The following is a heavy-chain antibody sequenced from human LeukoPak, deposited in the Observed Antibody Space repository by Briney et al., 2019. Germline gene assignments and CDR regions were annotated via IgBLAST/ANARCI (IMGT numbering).Heavy chain of an antibody. CDR2: ISYDGSNK. Sequence: GGSLRLSCAASGFTFSSYAMHWVRQAPGKGLEWVAVISYDGSNKYYADSVKGRFTISRDNSKNTLYLQMNSLRAEDTALYYCARSRYSGSYPRNFDYWGQGTLVTVSS. J-gene: IGHJ4*02. D-gene: IGHD1-26*01. CDR1: GFTFSSYA. V-gene: IGHV3-30*07. CDR3: ARSRYSGSYPRNFDY.